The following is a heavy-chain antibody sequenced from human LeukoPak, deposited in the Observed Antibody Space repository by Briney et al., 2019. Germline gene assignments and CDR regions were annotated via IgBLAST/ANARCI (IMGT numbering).Heavy chain of an antibody. Sequence: GGSLRLSCAASGCTFSSYWMSWVRQAPGKGLEWVANIKQDGSEKYYVDSVKGRFTISRDNAKNSLYLQMNSLRAEDTAVYYCARDAVWQLQAIDYWGQGTLVTVSS. CDR2: IKQDGSEK. CDR3: ARDAVWQLQAIDY. J-gene: IGHJ4*02. V-gene: IGHV3-7*01. CDR1: GCTFSSYW. D-gene: IGHD1-26*01.